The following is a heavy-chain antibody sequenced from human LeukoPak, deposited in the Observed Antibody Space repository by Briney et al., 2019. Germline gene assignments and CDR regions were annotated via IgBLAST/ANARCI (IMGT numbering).Heavy chain of an antibody. V-gene: IGHV3-23*01. CDR1: GFTFSTSS. D-gene: IGHD1-1*01. CDR2: ISSTGSAT. CDR3: AKYIQNVLAVFDP. J-gene: IGHJ5*02. Sequence: GGSLSLSCAASGFTFSTSSMAWFRQTPGPGLEWVSSISSTGSATYYTDSVKGRFTVSGDNSNNTLYLQMNSLRAEDTAIYYCAKYIQNVLAVFDPWGQGTLVTVSS.